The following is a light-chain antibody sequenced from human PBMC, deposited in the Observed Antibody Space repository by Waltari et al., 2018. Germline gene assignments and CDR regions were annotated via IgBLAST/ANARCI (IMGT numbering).Light chain of an antibody. Sequence: EIVLTQSPGTLSLPPGERATLTCRASQRVSRAVAWYQQKPGPAPRLLIYAAPTRATGVPDRFSGSGSGTDFSLTISRLDPEDFAVYYCQHYVNLPVTFGQGTKVEI. CDR2: AAP. J-gene: IGKJ1*01. CDR1: QRVSRA. CDR3: QHYVNLPVT. V-gene: IGKV3-20*01.